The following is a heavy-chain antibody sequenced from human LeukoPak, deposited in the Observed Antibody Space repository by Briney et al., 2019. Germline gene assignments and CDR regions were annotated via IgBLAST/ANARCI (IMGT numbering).Heavy chain of an antibody. V-gene: IGHV3-30*04. CDR1: GFTFTSYA. CDR3: ARGGIARPLGYFDY. J-gene: IGHJ4*02. CDR2: ISYDASKK. Sequence: GGSLRLSCTASGFTFTSYAMHWVRQAPGKGLEWVAVISYDASKKYYADSVKGRFTTSRDNAKNSLYLQMNSLRAEDTAVYYCARGGIARPLGYFDYWGQGTLVTVSS. D-gene: IGHD6-13*01.